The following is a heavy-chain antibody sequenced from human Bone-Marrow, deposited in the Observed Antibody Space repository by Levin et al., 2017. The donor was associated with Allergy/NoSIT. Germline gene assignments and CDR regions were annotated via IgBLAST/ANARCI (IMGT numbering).Heavy chain of an antibody. Sequence: GGSLRLSCKASGSTFTGYYMHWVRQAPGQGLEWMGWINPNSGGTNYAQKFQGRVTMTRDTSISTAYMELSRLRSDDTAVYYCARAGYSYGPNYYGMDVWGQGTTVTVSS. CDR2: INPNSGGT. D-gene: IGHD5-18*01. J-gene: IGHJ6*02. CDR1: GSTFTGYY. CDR3: ARAGYSYGPNYYGMDV. V-gene: IGHV1-2*02.